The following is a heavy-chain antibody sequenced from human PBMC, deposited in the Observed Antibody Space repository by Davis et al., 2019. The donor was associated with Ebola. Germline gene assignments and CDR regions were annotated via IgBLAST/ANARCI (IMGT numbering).Heavy chain of an antibody. CDR3: ARGGAITMIAKSFDY. D-gene: IGHD3-22*01. V-gene: IGHV1-18*01. Sequence: ASVKVSCKASGYTFTSYGISWVRQAPGQGLEWMGWISAYNGNTNYAQKLQGRVTMTTDTSTSTAYMELRSLRSDDTAVYYCARGGAITMIAKSFDYWGQGTLVTVSS. CDR2: ISAYNGNT. J-gene: IGHJ4*02. CDR1: GYTFTSYG.